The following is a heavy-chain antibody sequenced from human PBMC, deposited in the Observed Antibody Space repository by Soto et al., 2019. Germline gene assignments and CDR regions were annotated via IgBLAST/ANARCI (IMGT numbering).Heavy chain of an antibody. D-gene: IGHD2-15*01. J-gene: IGHJ4*02. CDR2: ISGSGDTT. CDR3: AKGHPGGSCYSGLDC. V-gene: IGHV3-23*01. CDR1: GFTLSTCA. Sequence: LRLSCAASGFTLSTCATTWVRQAPGKGLEWVLCISGSGDTTYYADSVKGRFTISRDTSKNTMYLQMNSLRVDDTAVYYCAKGHPGGSCYSGLDCWGQGTLVTVSS.